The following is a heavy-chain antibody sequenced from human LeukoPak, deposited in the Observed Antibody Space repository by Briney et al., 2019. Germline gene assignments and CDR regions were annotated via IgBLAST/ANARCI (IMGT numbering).Heavy chain of an antibody. V-gene: IGHV1-46*01. CDR2: ITPSGGTT. CDR1: GYTFTNNY. D-gene: IGHD3-22*01. CDR3: ARGLVPITSKGGGFDY. J-gene: IGHJ4*02. Sequence: ASVKVSCKASGYTFTNNYMHWVRQAPGQGLEWMGIITPSGGTTTYSQKFQGRVTMTGDPSTSTVYMELSSLSSEDTAVYYCARGLVPITSKGGGFDYWGQGSLVTVFS.